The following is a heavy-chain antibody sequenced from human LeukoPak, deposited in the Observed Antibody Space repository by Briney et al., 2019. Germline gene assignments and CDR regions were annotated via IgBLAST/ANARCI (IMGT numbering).Heavy chain of an antibody. CDR3: ARDLLRANIWQQLVRGIWFDP. CDR1: GGTFSSYG. CDR2: ISAYNGNT. D-gene: IGHD6-13*01. Sequence: ASVKVSCKASGGTFSSYGISWVRQAPGQGLEWMGWISAYNGNTNYAQKLQGRVTMTTDTSTSTAYMELRSLRSDDTAVYYCARDLLRANIWQQLVRGIWFDPWGQGTLVTVSS. V-gene: IGHV1-18*01. J-gene: IGHJ5*02.